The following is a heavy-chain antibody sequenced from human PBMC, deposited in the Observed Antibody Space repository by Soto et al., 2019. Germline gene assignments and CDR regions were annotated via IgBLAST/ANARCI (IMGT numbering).Heavy chain of an antibody. J-gene: IGHJ4*02. CDR2: IFYSGST. D-gene: IGHD6-19*01. V-gene: IGHV4-59*11. Sequence: QVQLQESGPGLVKPSETLSLTCTVSGGSISGHYWIWIRQPPGKGLEWIGYIFYSGSTNYNPSLQSRGTLSVDTSNNQFSLNLYSVTAADTAVYYCARVGSSGWSPDYWGQGTLVTVSS. CDR3: ARVGSSGWSPDY. CDR1: GGSISGHY.